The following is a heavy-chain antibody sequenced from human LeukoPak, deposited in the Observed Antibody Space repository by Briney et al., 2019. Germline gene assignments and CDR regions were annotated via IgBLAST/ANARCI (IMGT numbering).Heavy chain of an antibody. CDR1: GFTFSSYA. J-gene: IGHJ4*02. V-gene: IGHV3-23*01. CDR3: AKVSMKEGIFDY. CDR2: ISGSGGST. Sequence: PGGSLRLSCAASGFTFSSYAMSWVRQAPAKGLEWVSAISGSGGSTYYADSVKGRFTISRDNSKNTLYLQMNSLRAEDTAVYYCAKVSMKEGIFDYWGQGTLVTVSS. D-gene: IGHD2/OR15-2a*01.